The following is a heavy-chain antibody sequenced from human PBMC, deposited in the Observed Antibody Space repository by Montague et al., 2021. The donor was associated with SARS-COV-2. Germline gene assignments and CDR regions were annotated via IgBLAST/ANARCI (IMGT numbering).Heavy chain of an antibody. J-gene: IGHJ3*02. V-gene: IGHV4-59*01. D-gene: IGHD6-6*01. CDR3: ARESSGPDAFDI. Sequence: SETLSLTCTVSGGSISSYYWSWIRQHPGKGLEWIGYIYYSGSTNYNPSLKSRVTISLDTSKNQFSLKLNSVTAADTAVYYCARESSGPDAFDIWGQGTMVTVSS. CDR1: GGSISSYY. CDR2: IYYSGST.